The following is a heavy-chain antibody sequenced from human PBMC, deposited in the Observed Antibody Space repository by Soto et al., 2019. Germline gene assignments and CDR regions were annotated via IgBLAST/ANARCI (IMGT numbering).Heavy chain of an antibody. Sequence: ASVKVSCKASGYTFTSYYMHWVRQAPGQGLEWMGIINPSGGSTSYAQKFQGRVTMTRDTSTSTVYMGLSSLRSEDTAAYYCARVLLYGGNSDGMDVWGQGTTVTVSS. CDR2: INPSGGST. J-gene: IGHJ6*02. CDR1: GYTFTSYY. D-gene: IGHD4-17*01. CDR3: ARVLLYGGNSDGMDV. V-gene: IGHV1-46*03.